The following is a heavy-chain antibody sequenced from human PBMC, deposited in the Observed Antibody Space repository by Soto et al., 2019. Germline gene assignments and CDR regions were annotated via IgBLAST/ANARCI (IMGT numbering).Heavy chain of an antibody. V-gene: IGHV1-2*04. CDR3: ARPKRWLPSQFDY. J-gene: IGHJ4*02. D-gene: IGHD5-12*01. CDR1: GYTFTGYY. Sequence: ASVKVSCKASGYTFTGYYMHWVRQAPGQGLEWMGWINPNSGGTNYAQKFQGWVTMTRDTSISTAYMELSRLRSDDTAVYYCARPKRWLPSQFDYWGQGTLVTVSS. CDR2: INPNSGGT.